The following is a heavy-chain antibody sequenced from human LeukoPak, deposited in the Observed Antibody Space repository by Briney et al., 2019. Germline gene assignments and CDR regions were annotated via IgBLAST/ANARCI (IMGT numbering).Heavy chain of an antibody. D-gene: IGHD3-3*01. CDR1: GFDFSTQW. CDR3: ARNQAEETYVLRFLEWSPVVYYFDY. Sequence: GGSLRLSCAASGFDFSTQWMSWVRQAPGKGLEWVAIVNQGATQKYYVDSVKGRFTISRDNAKNSLYLQMNSLRAEDTAVYYCARNQAEETYVLRFLEWSPVVYYFDYWGQGTLVTVSS. V-gene: IGHV3-7*01. CDR2: VNQGATQK. J-gene: IGHJ4*02.